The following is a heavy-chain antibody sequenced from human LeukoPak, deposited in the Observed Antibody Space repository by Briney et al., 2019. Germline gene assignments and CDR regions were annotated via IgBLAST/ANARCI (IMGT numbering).Heavy chain of an antibody. CDR2: INSNSGGT. CDR3: ARDRRYYYGSGSYNWFDP. D-gene: IGHD3-10*01. Sequence: GASVKVSCKASGYTFTGYYMHWVRQAPGQGLEWMGWINSNSGGTNYAQKFQGWVTMTRDTSISTAYMELSRLRSDDTAVYYCARDRRYYYGSGSYNWFDPWGQGTLVTVSS. J-gene: IGHJ5*02. CDR1: GYTFTGYY. V-gene: IGHV1-2*04.